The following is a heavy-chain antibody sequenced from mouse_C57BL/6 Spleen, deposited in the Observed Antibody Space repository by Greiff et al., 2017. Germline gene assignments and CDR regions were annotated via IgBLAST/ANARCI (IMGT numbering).Heavy chain of an antibody. CDR3: TGGGRSNYVLYAMDY. CDR2: IRLKSDNYAT. J-gene: IGHJ4*01. V-gene: IGHV6-3*01. Sequence: EVKLVESGGGLVQPGGSMKLSCVASGFTFSNYWMNWVRQSPEKGLEWVAQIRLKSDNYATHYAESVKGRFTISRDDSKSSVYLQMNNLRAEDTGMYYCTGGGRSNYVLYAMDYWGQGTSVTVSS. D-gene: IGHD2-5*01. CDR1: GFTFSNYW.